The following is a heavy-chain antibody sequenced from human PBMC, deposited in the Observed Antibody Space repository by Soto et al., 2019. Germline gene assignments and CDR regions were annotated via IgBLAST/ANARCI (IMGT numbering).Heavy chain of an antibody. CDR1: GYSFTSYW. V-gene: IGHV5-51*01. D-gene: IGHD2-2*02. CDR3: ARRYCSSTSCYRAMVRENNYGQFDY. CDR2: IYPDDSDT. Sequence: GESLKISCKGSGYSFTSYWIGWVRQMPGKGLEWMGIIYPDDSDTRYSPSFQGRVTISADKSISTAYLQWSSLKASDTAMYYCARRYCSSTSCYRAMVRENNYGQFDYWGQGTLVTVSS. J-gene: IGHJ4*02.